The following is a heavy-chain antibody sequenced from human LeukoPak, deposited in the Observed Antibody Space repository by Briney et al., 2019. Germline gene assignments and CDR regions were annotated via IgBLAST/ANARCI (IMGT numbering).Heavy chain of an antibody. V-gene: IGHV3-30*18. D-gene: IGHD5-12*01. J-gene: IGHJ4*02. CDR1: GCTFSSYG. CDR2: IYYKGSKK. CDR3: AKDDSHAMDTVATGGLPN. Sequence: GGALRLSCAASGCTFSSYGMHWVRQARGRGLEGVAVIYYKGSKKYYADCVKGRLTISRYNSKNTLYVQMNGLRSGDTAGCYCAKDDSHAMDTVATGGLPNWGQGTLVTVSS.